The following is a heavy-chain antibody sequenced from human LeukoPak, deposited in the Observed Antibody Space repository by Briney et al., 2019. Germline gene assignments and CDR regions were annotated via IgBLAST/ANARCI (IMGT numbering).Heavy chain of an antibody. CDR3: ARQGYSGHSQGAADY. D-gene: IGHD4-23*01. J-gene: IGHJ4*02. Sequence: ASVKVSCKASGYTFSIYGFSWVRQAPGQGLEWMGWTSVYNGNTNYARKFQGRVTMTTDTSTSTAHMELRSLRSDDTAVYYCARQGYSGHSQGAADYWGQGTLVTVSS. V-gene: IGHV1-18*01. CDR2: TSVYNGNT. CDR1: GYTFSIYG.